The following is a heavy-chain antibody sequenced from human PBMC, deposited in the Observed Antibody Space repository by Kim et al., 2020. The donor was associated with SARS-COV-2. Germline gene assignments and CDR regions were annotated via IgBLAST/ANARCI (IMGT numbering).Heavy chain of an antibody. CDR3: ARSHDIVTGNYFDY. J-gene: IGHJ4*02. V-gene: IGHV3-30*07. D-gene: IGHD3-9*01. Sequence: GTVKGRFTISRQDSKNTLYLQMNRLRAEDTAVYYCARSHDIVTGNYFDYWGQGTLVTVSS.